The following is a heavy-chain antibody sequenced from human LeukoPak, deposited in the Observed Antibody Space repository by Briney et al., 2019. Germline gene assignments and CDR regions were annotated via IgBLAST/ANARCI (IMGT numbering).Heavy chain of an antibody. D-gene: IGHD3-10*01. CDR3: AKSLKGTYGSGTYYNVDY. J-gene: IGHJ4*02. Sequence: GGSLRLSCAASGFTFGNYAMSWVRQAPGKGLEWVSAISGSGGSTYYADSVKGRFTISRDNSKSTLYLQMNSLRAEDTAVYYCAKSLKGTYGSGTYYNVDYWGQGTLVTVSS. CDR2: ISGSGGST. V-gene: IGHV3-23*01. CDR1: GFTFGNYA.